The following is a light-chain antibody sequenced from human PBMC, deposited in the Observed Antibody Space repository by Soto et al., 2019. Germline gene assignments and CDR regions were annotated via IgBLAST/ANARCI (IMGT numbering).Light chain of an antibody. CDR2: SAS. V-gene: IGKV3-20*01. CDR1: QSVSSSD. J-gene: IGKJ2*01. CDR3: QQYDT. Sequence: IVLTPSPGTLSLSPCERATLSCRASQSVSSSDLAWYQQKPGQAPRLLIYSASSRATGIPDRFSGSGSGTDFTLTISRLEPEDFAVYYCQQYDTFGQGTKVDIK.